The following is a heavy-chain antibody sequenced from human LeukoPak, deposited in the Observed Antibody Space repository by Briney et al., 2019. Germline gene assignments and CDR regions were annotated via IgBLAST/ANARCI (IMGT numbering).Heavy chain of an antibody. V-gene: IGHV5-51*01. CDR1: GYGFTSYW. CDR3: ARPYYDRHYYYMDV. CDR2: IYPGDSDT. D-gene: IGHD3-22*01. J-gene: IGHJ6*03. Sequence: GASLKISFKGSGYGFTSYWIGWVRQMPGKGREWMGIIYPGDSDTRYSPSFQGQVTISADKSISTAYLQWSSLKASDTAMYYCARPYYDRHYYYMDVWGKGTTVTVSS.